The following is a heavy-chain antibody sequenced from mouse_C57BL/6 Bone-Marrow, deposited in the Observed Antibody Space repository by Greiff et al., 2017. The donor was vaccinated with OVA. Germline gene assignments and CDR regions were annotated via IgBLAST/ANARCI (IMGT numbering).Heavy chain of an antibody. CDR2: IYPRSGNT. CDR3: ARGGNHY. Sequence: VKLVESGAELARPGASVKLSCKASGYTFTSYGISWVKQRTGQGLEWIGEIYPRSGNTYYNEKFKGKATLTADKSSSTAYMELRSLTSEDSAVYFCARGGNHYWGQGTTLTVSS. V-gene: IGHV1-81*01. CDR1: GYTFTSYG. D-gene: IGHD2-1*01. J-gene: IGHJ2*01.